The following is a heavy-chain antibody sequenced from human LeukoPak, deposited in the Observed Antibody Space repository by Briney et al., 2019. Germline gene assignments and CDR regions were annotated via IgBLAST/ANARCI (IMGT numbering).Heavy chain of an antibody. CDR3: AKGRYYYGSGSYYPVDY. CDR1: GFTFSSYW. Sequence: PGGSLRLSCAASGFTFSSYWMSWVRQAPGKGLEWVANIKQDGSEKYYVDSVKGRFTISRDNSKNTLCLQMNSLRAEDTAVYYCAKGRYYYGSGSYYPVDYWGQGTLVTVSS. J-gene: IGHJ4*02. CDR2: IKQDGSEK. D-gene: IGHD3-10*01. V-gene: IGHV3-7*03.